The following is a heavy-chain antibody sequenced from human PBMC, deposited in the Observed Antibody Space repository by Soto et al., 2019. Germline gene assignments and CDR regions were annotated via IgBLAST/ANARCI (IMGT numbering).Heavy chain of an antibody. CDR3: ARYGSGECNRGSCYSPFDY. CDR2: IYYSGST. CDR1: GGSISSGGYY. J-gene: IGHJ4*02. D-gene: IGHD2-15*01. V-gene: IGHV4-31*09. Sequence: SETLSLTCTVSGGSISSGGYYWSWIRQHPGKGLEWIGYIYYSGSTYYNPSLKSRVTISVDKSKNQFSLKLSSVTAADTAVYYCARYGSGECNRGSCYSPFDYWGQGTLVTVSS.